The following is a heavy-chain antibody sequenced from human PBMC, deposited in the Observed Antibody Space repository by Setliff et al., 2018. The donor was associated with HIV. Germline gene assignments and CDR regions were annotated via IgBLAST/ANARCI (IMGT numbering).Heavy chain of an antibody. CDR2: INHRGST. V-gene: IGHV4-34*01. CDR3: GGNGYYSIDY. D-gene: IGHD3-22*01. CDR1: GGSFSGYY. Sequence: SATLSLTCAVYGGSFSGYYWTWIRQPPGKGLEWIGEINHRGSTNYNPSLKSRVSISVDSSGNQSSLRLTSVTAADTAVYYCGGNGYYSIDYWGQGTLVTVSS. J-gene: IGHJ4*02.